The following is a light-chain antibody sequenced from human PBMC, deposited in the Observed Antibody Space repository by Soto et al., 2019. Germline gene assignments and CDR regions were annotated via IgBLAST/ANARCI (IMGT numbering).Light chain of an antibody. CDR3: QQYSSYPSLT. CDR1: QTINNL. CDR2: KAS. V-gene: IGKV1-5*03. J-gene: IGKJ4*01. Sequence: DIQMTQSPSTLSASVGDRVTITCRASQTINNLMAWYQQKPGQAPKLLIDKASNLETGVPSRFSGSRSGTEFTLTISSQQPDDFATYYCQQYSSYPSLTCGGGTMVDIK.